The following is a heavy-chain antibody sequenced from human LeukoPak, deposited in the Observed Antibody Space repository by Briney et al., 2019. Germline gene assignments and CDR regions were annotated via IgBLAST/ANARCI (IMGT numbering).Heavy chain of an antibody. D-gene: IGHD2-2*01. V-gene: IGHV1-8*01. Sequence: GGSVKVSCKASGYTFTSYDINWVRQATGQGLEWMGWMNPNSGNTGYAQKFQGRVTMTRNTSISTAYMELSSLRSEDTAVYYCARLVPAAYVIDYWGQGTLVTVSS. CDR2: MNPNSGNT. J-gene: IGHJ4*02. CDR3: ARLVPAAYVIDY. CDR1: GYTFTSYD.